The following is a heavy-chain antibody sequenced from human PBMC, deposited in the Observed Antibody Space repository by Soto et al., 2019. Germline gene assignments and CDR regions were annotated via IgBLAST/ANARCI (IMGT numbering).Heavy chain of an antibody. Sequence: GGSLRLSCSASGFTFSSYAMGWVRQAPGKGLEWVSAISGGASNTFYTDSVKGRFTISRDSSRNTVYLQMNSLRAADTAIYYCARIRGGETVTYFDYWGQGTLVTVSS. J-gene: IGHJ4*02. CDR1: GFTFSSYA. CDR2: ISGGASNT. V-gene: IGHV3-23*01. CDR3: ARIRGGETVTYFDY. D-gene: IGHD7-27*01.